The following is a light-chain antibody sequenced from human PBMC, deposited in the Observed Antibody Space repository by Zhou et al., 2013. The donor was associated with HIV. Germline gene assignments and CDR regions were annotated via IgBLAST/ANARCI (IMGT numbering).Light chain of an antibody. V-gene: IGKV1-33*01. CDR1: QSITSY. J-gene: IGKJ5*01. Sequence: DIQMTQSPSSLSASVGDRVTISCRASQSITSYLNWYQQRPGKAPKLLIFAASTLQSGVPSRFSGSGSGTDFTLTISSLQPEDIATYYCQHYDGLPRFGHGTRLESK. CDR3: QHYDGLPR. CDR2: AAS.